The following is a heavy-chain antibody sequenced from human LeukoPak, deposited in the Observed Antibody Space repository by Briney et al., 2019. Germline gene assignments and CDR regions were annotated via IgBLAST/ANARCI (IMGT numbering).Heavy chain of an antibody. J-gene: IGHJ4*02. CDR3: ARDQGYRYGYGDFDY. Sequence: SVKVSCKASGGTFRSYAISWVRQASGQGLEWMGGIIPIFGSANYAQKFQGRVTITADESTSTAYMELSSLRSEDTAVYYCARDQGYRYGYGDFDYWGQGTLVTVSS. V-gene: IGHV1-69*13. CDR1: GGTFRSYA. CDR2: IIPIFGSA. D-gene: IGHD5-18*01.